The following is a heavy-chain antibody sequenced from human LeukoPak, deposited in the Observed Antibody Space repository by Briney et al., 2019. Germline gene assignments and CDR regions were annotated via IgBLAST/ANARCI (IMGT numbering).Heavy chain of an antibody. Sequence: GASVKVSCKASGGTFSSSAISWVRQAPGQGLEWMGRIIPILGIANYAQKFQGRVTITADKSTSTAYMELSSLRSEDTAVYYCARANRIAAAGSYYYYYGMDVWGQGTTVTVSS. D-gene: IGHD6-13*01. CDR2: IIPILGIA. CDR3: ARANRIAAAGSYYYYYGMDV. CDR1: GGTFSSSA. V-gene: IGHV1-69*04. J-gene: IGHJ6*02.